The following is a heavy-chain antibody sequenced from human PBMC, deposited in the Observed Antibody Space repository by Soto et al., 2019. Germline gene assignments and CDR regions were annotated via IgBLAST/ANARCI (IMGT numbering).Heavy chain of an antibody. D-gene: IGHD2-2*01. V-gene: IGHV3-23*01. CDR2: ISGRGGGT. J-gene: IGHJ4*02. CDR1: GFAFSTYA. Sequence: GGSLRLSCAASGFAFSTYAMSWVRQAPGKGLEWVSAISGRGGGTFYADSVKGRFTIARDNSKNTLFLQMNSLRAEDTAVYFCARQMTSSTNYYDYWGQGTLVTVSS. CDR3: ARQMTSSTNYYDY.